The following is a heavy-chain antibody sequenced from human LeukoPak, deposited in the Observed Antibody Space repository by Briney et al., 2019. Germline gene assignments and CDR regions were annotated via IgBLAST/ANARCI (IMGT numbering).Heavy chain of an antibody. D-gene: IGHD3-10*01. V-gene: IGHV3-9*01. CDR2: ISWNSGSI. CDR1: GFTFDDYA. Sequence: PGRSLRLSCAASGFTFDDYAMHWVRQAPGKGLEWVSGISWNSGSIGYADSVKGRFTISRGNAKNSLYLQMNSLRAEDTALYYCAKEPMVRGVIGYFDYWGQGTLVTVSS. CDR3: AKEPMVRGVIGYFDY. J-gene: IGHJ4*02.